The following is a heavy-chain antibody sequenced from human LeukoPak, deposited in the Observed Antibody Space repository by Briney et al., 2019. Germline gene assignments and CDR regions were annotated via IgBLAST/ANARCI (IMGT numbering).Heavy chain of an antibody. CDR1: GGSISSYY. CDR2: INHSGST. Sequence: PSETLSLTCTVSGGSISSYYWSWIRQPPGKGLEWIGEINHSGSTNYNPSLKSRVTISVDTSKNQFSLKLSSVTAADTAVYYCARYSSGWYGYYYGMDVWGQGTTVTVSS. V-gene: IGHV4-34*01. D-gene: IGHD6-19*01. J-gene: IGHJ6*02. CDR3: ARYSSGWYGYYYGMDV.